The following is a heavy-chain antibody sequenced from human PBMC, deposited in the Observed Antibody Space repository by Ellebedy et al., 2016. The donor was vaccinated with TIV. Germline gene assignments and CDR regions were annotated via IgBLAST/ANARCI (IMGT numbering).Heavy chain of an antibody. V-gene: IGHV3-21*01. CDR1: QFTFSAYS. Sequence: GESLKISCAASQFTFSAYSMNWVRQAAGKGLEWVSSITGSSSYIYYADSVKGRFTISRDNAKNSLFLEMTSLRGEDTAVYYCARRADYFYGMDVWGQGTTVTVSS. CDR2: ITGSSSYI. CDR3: ARRADYFYGMDV. J-gene: IGHJ6*02.